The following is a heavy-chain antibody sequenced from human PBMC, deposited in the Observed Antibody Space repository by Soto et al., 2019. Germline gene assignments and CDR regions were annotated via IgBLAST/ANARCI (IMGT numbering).Heavy chain of an antibody. CDR3: ARGSGWYPPFDY. D-gene: IGHD6-19*01. V-gene: IGHV1-3*01. CDR1: GYTFTSYA. J-gene: IGHJ4*02. CDR2: SNAGNGNT. Sequence: ASVKVSCKASGYTFTSYAMHWVRQAPGQRVEWMGWSNAGNGNTIYSQKFQGRVTITRDTSASTAYMELSSLRSVDTALYYGARGSGWYPPFDYWGQGTLVTVSS.